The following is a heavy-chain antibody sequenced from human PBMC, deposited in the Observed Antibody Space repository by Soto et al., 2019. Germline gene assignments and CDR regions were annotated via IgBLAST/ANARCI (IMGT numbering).Heavy chain of an antibody. J-gene: IGHJ5*02. CDR1: GYTFSTYG. D-gene: IGHD1-1*01. CDR3: ARDWKGAEGFDP. CDR2: IGADNGDT. Sequence: QVQLVQSGAEVKKPGASVKVSCKASGYTFSTYGFSWVRQAPGQGLEWMGWIGADNGDTNYAQNFKGRVPMTTDTSTATSYMELRSLTSDDTAVYFCARDWKGAEGFDPWGQGTLVTVSS. V-gene: IGHV1-18*01.